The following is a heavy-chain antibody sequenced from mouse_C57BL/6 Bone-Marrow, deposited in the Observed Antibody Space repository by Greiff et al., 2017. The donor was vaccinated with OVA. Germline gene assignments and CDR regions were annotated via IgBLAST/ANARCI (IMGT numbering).Heavy chain of an antibody. CDR3: ARDYGSSTWFAY. J-gene: IGHJ3*01. D-gene: IGHD1-1*01. CDR2: IYPGDGDT. V-gene: IGHV1-82*01. Sequence: QVQLKESGPELVKPGASVKISCKASGYAFSSSWMNWVKQRPGKGLEWIGRIYPGDGDTTYNGKFKGKATLTADKSSSTAYMQLSSLTSEDSAVYFCARDYGSSTWFAYWGRGTLVTVSA. CDR1: GYAFSSSW.